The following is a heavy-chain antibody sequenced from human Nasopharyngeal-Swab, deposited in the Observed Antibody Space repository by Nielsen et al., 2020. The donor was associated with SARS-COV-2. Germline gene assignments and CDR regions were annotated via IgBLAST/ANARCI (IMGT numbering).Heavy chain of an antibody. CDR2: IYWDADQ. D-gene: IGHD3-3*01. CDR3: AHITRGVERDTIFGVPLASLSYYYMDV. J-gene: IGHJ6*03. V-gene: IGHV2-5*02. CDR1: GFSLTTSGVG. Sequence: SGPTLVKPTQTLTLTCSFSGFSLTTSGVGVAWIRQPPGKALEWLALIYWDADQRNNPSLKTRLTINKDTSKDQVVLTLTNMGPVDSGTYYCAHITRGVERDTIFGVPLASLSYYYMDVWGKGTTVTVS.